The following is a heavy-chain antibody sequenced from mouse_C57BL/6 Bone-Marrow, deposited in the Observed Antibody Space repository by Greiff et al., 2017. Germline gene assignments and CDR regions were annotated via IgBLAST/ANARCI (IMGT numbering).Heavy chain of an antibody. CDR2: INPSSGYT. V-gene: IGHV1-4*01. CDR1: GYTFTSYT. Sequence: VQLQESGAELARPGASVKMSCKASGYTFTSYTMHWVKQRPGQGLEWIGYINPSSGYTKYNQKFKDKATLTADKSSSTAYMQLSSLTSEDSAVYYCARNGGRDWYFDVWGTGTTVTVSS. J-gene: IGHJ1*03. CDR3: ARNGGRDWYFDV.